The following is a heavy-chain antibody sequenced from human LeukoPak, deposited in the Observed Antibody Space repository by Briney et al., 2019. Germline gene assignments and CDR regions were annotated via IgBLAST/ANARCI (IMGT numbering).Heavy chain of an antibody. V-gene: IGHV5-51*01. CDR3: ARRSSGWYGYFDY. Sequence: GESLKISCQGSGYSFTTYWIGWVRQLPGKGLECMGIIYPDDSDTRYSPSFQGQVTISADKSISTAYLQWSSLKASDTAMYYCARRSSGWYGYFDYWGQGTLVTVSS. CDR1: GYSFTTYW. J-gene: IGHJ4*02. D-gene: IGHD6-19*01. CDR2: IYPDDSDT.